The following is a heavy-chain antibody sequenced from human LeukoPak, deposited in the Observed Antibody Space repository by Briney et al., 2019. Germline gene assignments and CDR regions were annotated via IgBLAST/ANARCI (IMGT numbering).Heavy chain of an antibody. J-gene: IGHJ5*02. CDR3: AREMYSGAWYNWFDP. Sequence: GGSLTLSCAASGFTFSSYQMNWVRQAPGKGLEWVSYITESGSTKYYADSVKGRFTISRDNAKNSLYLQMNSLRAEDTAVYYCAREMYSGAWYNWFDPWGQGTLVTVSS. CDR2: ITESGSTK. D-gene: IGHD6-13*01. V-gene: IGHV3-48*03. CDR1: GFTFSSYQ.